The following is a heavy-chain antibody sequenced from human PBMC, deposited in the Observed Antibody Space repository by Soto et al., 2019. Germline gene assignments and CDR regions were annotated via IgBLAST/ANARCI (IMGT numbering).Heavy chain of an antibody. V-gene: IGHV3-33*01. CDR2: IWYDGSNK. D-gene: IGHD4-17*01. Sequence: GGSLRLSCAASGFTFSSYSIHWVRQAPCKGLEWVEVIWYDGSNKYYADPVKGRFTISRDNSTNTLYLQMNSLRAEDMAVYYWVRVDYGDHVGFDHWGQGTLVTVSS. J-gene: IGHJ4*02. CDR3: VRVDYGDHVGFDH. CDR1: GFTFSSYS.